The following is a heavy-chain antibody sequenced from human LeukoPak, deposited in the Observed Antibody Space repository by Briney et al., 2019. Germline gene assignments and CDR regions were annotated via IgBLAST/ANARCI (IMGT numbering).Heavy chain of an antibody. CDR1: GFTFSNYA. D-gene: IGHD3-10*01. CDR2: ISGSGNSI. V-gene: IGHV3-23*01. Sequence: PGGSLRLSCAASGFTFSNYAMNWVRQAPGKGLEWVSVISGSGNSIYYADSVKGRFTISRDNSKNTLYLQMNSLRAEDTAVYYCAKGPRTVRFGDRHKGMFDYWGRGTLVTVSS. J-gene: IGHJ4*02. CDR3: AKGPRTVRFGDRHKGMFDY.